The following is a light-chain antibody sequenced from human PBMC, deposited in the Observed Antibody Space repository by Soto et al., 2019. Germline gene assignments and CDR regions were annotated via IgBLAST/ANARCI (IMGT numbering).Light chain of an antibody. CDR1: SSNIGAGYD. V-gene: IGLV1-40*01. J-gene: IGLJ3*02. CDR2: GNN. Sequence: QSVLTQPPSVAGAPGQRVTISCAGTSSNIGAGYDVIWYQQVPGTAPKLLIFGNNSRSSGVPDRFSGSKSGTSASLAVTGLQAEDEADYHCQSYDTRLSGSVFGGGTKVTVL. CDR3: QSYDTRLSGSV.